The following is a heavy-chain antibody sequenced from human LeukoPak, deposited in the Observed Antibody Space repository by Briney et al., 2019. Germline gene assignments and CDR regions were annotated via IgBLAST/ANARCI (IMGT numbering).Heavy chain of an antibody. D-gene: IGHD3-10*01. CDR3: ARHPQIWFGELLPFDY. Sequence: GESLKISCKGSGYSSTSYWIGWVRQMPGKGLEWMGISYPGDSDTRYSPSFQGQVTISADKSISTAYLQWSSLKASDTAMYYCARHPQIWFGELLPFDYWGQGTLVTVSS. V-gene: IGHV5-51*01. CDR1: GYSSTSYW. J-gene: IGHJ4*02. CDR2: SYPGDSDT.